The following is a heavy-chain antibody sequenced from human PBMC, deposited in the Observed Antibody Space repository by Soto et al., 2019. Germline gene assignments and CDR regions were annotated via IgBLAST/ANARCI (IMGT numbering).Heavy chain of an antibody. D-gene: IGHD2-2*01. J-gene: IGHJ4*02. CDR1: GGSISSGGYY. CDR3: ARSIYCSSTSCSWYFDY. CDR2: IYYSGST. Sequence: KTSETLSLTCTVSGGSISSGGYYWSWIRQHPGKGLEWIGYIYYSGSTYYNPSLKSRVTISVDTSKNQFSLKLSSVTAADTAVYYCARSIYCSSTSCSWYFDYWGQGTLVTVSS. V-gene: IGHV4-30-4*08.